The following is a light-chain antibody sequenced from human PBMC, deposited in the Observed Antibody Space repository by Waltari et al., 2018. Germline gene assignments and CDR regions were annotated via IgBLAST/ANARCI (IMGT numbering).Light chain of an antibody. V-gene: IGLV1-40*01. CDR1: SSNNGAGYD. CDR3: QSHDPGLSGSKV. CDR2: GNN. J-gene: IGLJ3*02. Sequence: SVLTQPPSVSGAPGQRVPISCTGSSSNNGAGYDVHWYKQVPGTAPKLLIYGNNIRPSGVPDRFSGSKSGTSASLAITGLQPDDEADYYCQSHDPGLSGSKVFGGGTKLTVL.